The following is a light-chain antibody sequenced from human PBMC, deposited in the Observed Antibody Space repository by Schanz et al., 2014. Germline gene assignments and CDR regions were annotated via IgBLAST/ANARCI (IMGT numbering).Light chain of an antibody. CDR2: SNN. CDR1: NSNIGRNF. J-gene: IGLJ3*02. Sequence: HSVLTQPPSASGPPGQRVTISCSGSNSNIGRNFVNWYQQVPGTAPRLLIYSNNQRPSGVPDRFSGSKSGTSASLAISGLRSEDEANYYCAAWDDSLNGVVFGGGTKLTVL. CDR3: AAWDDSLNGVV. V-gene: IGLV1-44*01.